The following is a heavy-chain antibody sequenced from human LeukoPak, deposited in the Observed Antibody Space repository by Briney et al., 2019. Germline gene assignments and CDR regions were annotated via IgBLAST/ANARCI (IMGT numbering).Heavy chain of an antibody. V-gene: IGHV4-39*07. CDR2: NYYSGST. CDR1: GGSISTTNYY. CDR3: ARVSATSYAGFGFDY. D-gene: IGHD2-2*01. J-gene: IGHJ4*02. Sequence: PSETLSLTCTVSGGSISTTNYYWGWIRQPPGMGLEWIGNNYYSGSTYYNPSLKSRVTISVDTSRNQFSLKLSSVTAADTAIYYCARVSATSYAGFGFDYWGQGTLVTVSS.